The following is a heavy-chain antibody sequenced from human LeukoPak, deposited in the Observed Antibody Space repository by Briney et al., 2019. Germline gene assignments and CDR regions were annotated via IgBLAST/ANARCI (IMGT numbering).Heavy chain of an antibody. D-gene: IGHD3-16*02. Sequence: ASVKVSCKVSGYTLTELSMHWVRQAPGKGLEWMGGFDPEDGETIYAQKFQGRVTMTEDTSTATAYMELSSLRSEDTAVYYCATSLPDTGHLLPTDWGQGTLVTVSS. CDR1: GYTLTELS. CDR2: FDPEDGET. CDR3: ATSLPDTGHLLPTD. V-gene: IGHV1-24*01. J-gene: IGHJ4*02.